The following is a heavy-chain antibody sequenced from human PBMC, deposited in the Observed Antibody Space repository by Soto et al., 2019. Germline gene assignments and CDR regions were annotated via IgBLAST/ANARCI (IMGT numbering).Heavy chain of an antibody. CDR3: ARDDYGDPSYFDY. Sequence: SGPKLVNPTQTLTLTYPFSEFSLDTSGMCVSWIRQPPGKALEWLARIDWDDDKYYSTSLKTRLTISKDTSKNQVVLTMTNMDPVDTATYYCARDDYGDPSYFDYWGQGTLVTVSS. CDR1: EFSLDTSGMC. J-gene: IGHJ4*02. CDR2: IDWDDDK. D-gene: IGHD4-17*01. V-gene: IGHV2-70*11.